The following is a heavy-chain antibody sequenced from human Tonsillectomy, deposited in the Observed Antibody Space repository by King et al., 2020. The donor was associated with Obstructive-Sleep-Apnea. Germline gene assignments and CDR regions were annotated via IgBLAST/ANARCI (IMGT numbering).Heavy chain of an antibody. CDR2: INPSGDST. Sequence: QLVQSGAEVKKPGVSVKVSCKASGYTFTSYYMHWVRQAPGQGLEWMGIINPSGDSTNYAQKFQGRVTMTRDTSTSTVYMELSSLRSEDTAVYYCARDQRGCTSTSCYWIYYGMDVWGQGTTVTVSS. CDR1: GYTFTSYY. CDR3: ARDQRGCTSTSCYWIYYGMDV. J-gene: IGHJ6*02. V-gene: IGHV1-46*03. D-gene: IGHD2-2*01.